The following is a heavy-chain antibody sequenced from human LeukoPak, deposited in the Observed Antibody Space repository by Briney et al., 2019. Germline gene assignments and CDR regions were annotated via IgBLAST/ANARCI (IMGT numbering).Heavy chain of an antibody. J-gene: IGHJ6*03. CDR2: ITSSGSTV. CDR1: GFTFSSYT. CDR3: ARVGSSSKYYYYMDV. Sequence: QAGGSLRLSCAASGFTFSSYTMNWVRQAPGKGLEWVSYITSSGSTVYYADSVKGRFTISRDNAKNSLYLQMQGPTAEDTAVYFCARVGSSSKYYYYMDVWGKGTTVTVSS. V-gene: IGHV3-48*04. D-gene: IGHD3-10*01.